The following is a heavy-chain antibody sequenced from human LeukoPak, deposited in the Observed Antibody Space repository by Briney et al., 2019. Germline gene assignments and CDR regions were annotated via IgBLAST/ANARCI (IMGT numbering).Heavy chain of an antibody. CDR2: INHSGST. Sequence: RSSETLSLTCAVYGGSFSGYYWSWIRQPPGKGLEWIGEINHSGSTNYNPSLKSRVTISVDTSKNQFSLKLSSVTAADTAVYYCAGIYYYDSSGYYWGQGTLVTVSS. D-gene: IGHD3-22*01. J-gene: IGHJ4*02. V-gene: IGHV4-34*01. CDR1: GGSFSGYY. CDR3: AGIYYYDSSGYY.